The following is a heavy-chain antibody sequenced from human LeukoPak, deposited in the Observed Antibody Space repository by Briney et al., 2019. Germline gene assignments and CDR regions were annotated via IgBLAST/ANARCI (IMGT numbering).Heavy chain of an antibody. CDR1: GYTFTGYY. J-gene: IGHJ4*02. D-gene: IGHD3-10*01. Sequence: ASVKVSCKASGYTFTGYYMHWVRQAPGQGLEWMGIINPSGGSTSYAQKFQGRVTMTRDTSTSTVYMELSSLRSEDTAVYYCARDSARGYFDYWGQGTLVTVSS. V-gene: IGHV1-46*01. CDR2: INPSGGST. CDR3: ARDSARGYFDY.